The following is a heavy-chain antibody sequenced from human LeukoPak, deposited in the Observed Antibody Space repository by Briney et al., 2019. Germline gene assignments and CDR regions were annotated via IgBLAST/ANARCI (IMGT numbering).Heavy chain of an antibody. Sequence: SETLSLTCTVSGGSISSSSYYWGWIRQPPGKGLEWIGSIYYSGSTYYNPSLKSRVTISVDTSKNQFSLKLSSVTAADTAVYYCARGPYDSSGYTGGGAFDIWGQGTMVTVSS. CDR1: GGSISSSSYY. J-gene: IGHJ3*02. D-gene: IGHD3-22*01. CDR3: ARGPYDSSGYTGGGAFDI. V-gene: IGHV4-39*07. CDR2: IYYSGST.